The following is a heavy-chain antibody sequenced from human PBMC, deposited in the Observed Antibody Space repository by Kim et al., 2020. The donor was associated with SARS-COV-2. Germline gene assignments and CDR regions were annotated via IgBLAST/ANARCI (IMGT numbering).Heavy chain of an antibody. J-gene: IGHJ6*02. CDR1: GYTFTSYA. CDR2: INTNTGNP. Sequence: ASVKVSCKASGYTFTSYAMNWVRQAPGQGLEWMGWINTNTGNPTYAQGFTGRFVFSLDTSVSTAYLQISSLKAEDTAVYYCASLYSSSWSRSYYYGMDVWGQGTTVTVSS. D-gene: IGHD6-13*01. V-gene: IGHV7-4-1*02. CDR3: ASLYSSSWSRSYYYGMDV.